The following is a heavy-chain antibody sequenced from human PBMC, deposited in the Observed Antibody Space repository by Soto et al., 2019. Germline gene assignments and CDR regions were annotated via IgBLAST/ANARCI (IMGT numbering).Heavy chain of an antibody. CDR3: TTDRMGAEPAFAFDI. CDR2: IKSKTDGGTT. J-gene: IGHJ3*02. CDR1: GFTFSNAW. Sequence: GSLRLSCAASGFTFSNAWMSWVRQAPGKGQEGVGRIKSKTDGGTTDYAAPVKGRFTISRDDSKNTLYLQMNRLKTEDTAVYYCTTDRMGAEPAFAFDISGQGTMVTVS. D-gene: IGHD3-16*01. V-gene: IGHV3-15*01.